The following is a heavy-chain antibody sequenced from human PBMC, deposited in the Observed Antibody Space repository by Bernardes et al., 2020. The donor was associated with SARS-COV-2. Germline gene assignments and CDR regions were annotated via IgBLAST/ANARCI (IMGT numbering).Heavy chain of an antibody. J-gene: IGHJ2*01. CDR2: IAVGGGVT. CDR1: GFTFPSST. D-gene: IGHD7-27*01. V-gene: IGHV1-58*01. CDR3: AAGPNWFDS. Sequence: SVKVSCKASGFTFPSSTVQWVRQARGQRLEWIGLIAVGGGVTNYAQKFQERVTITWDTSTRTGYMELSSLRSEDTAVYYCAAGPNWFDSWGRGTLVTVSS.